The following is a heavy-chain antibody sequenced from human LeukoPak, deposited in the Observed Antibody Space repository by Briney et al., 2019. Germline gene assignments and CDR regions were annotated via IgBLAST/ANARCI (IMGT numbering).Heavy chain of an antibody. J-gene: IGHJ4*02. CDR3: AIRAPLNSSSWSIFDY. D-gene: IGHD6-13*01. Sequence: PSETLSLTCAVYGGSFSGYYWSWIRQPPGKGLEWIGEINHSGSTNYNPSLKSRATISVDTSKNQFSLKLSSVTAADTAVYYCAIRAPLNSSSWSIFDYWGQGTLVTVSS. CDR1: GGSFSGYY. V-gene: IGHV4-34*01. CDR2: INHSGST.